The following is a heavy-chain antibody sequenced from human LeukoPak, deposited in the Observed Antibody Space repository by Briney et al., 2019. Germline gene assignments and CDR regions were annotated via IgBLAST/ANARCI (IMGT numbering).Heavy chain of an antibody. CDR2: ISSSSSYI. Sequence: GGSLRLSCAASGFTFSSYSMNWVRQAPGKGLEWVLSISSSSSYIYYADSVKGRFTISRDNAKNSLYLQMNSLRAEDTAVYYCARDLGIAVAAWGQGTLVTVSS. J-gene: IGHJ5*02. V-gene: IGHV3-21*01. CDR3: ARDLGIAVAA. D-gene: IGHD6-19*01. CDR1: GFTFSSYS.